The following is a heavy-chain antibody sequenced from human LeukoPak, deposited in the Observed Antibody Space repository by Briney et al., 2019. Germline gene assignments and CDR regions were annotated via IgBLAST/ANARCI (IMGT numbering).Heavy chain of an antibody. D-gene: IGHD3-3*01. Sequence: GASVTVSFKASGYTFTSYYMHWVRQAPGQGLEWMGIINPSGGSTSYAQKFQGRVTMTRDTSISTAYMELSRLRSDDTAVYYCARAGDFPGMDVWGQGTTVAVSS. CDR2: INPSGGST. V-gene: IGHV1-46*01. CDR1: GYTFTSYY. CDR3: ARAGDFPGMDV. J-gene: IGHJ6*02.